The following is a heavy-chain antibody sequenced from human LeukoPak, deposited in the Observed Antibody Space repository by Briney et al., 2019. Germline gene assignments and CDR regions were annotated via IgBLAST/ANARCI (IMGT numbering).Heavy chain of an antibody. V-gene: IGHV1-69*13. J-gene: IGHJ4*02. CDR3: AREKGSYYSAYFDY. Sequence: SVKVSCKASGGTFSSYAISWVQQAPGQGLEWMGGIIPIFGTANYAQKFQGRVTITADESTSTAYVELSSLRSEDTAVYYCAREKGSYYSAYFDYWGQGTLVTVSS. CDR1: GGTFSSYA. D-gene: IGHD1-26*01. CDR2: IIPIFGTA.